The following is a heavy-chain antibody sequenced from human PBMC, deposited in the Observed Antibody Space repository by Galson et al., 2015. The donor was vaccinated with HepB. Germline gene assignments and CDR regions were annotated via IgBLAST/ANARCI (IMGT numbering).Heavy chain of an antibody. CDR3: AREKNSPFGDTYYFDS. CDR1: DDSITRRDSS. CDR2: LFYSGSA. Sequence: ETLSLTCTVSDDSITRRDSSWAWVRQPPGKGPEWIGSLFYSGSAYYNPSLQSRVTMSLDTSKNQIVLQLTSATAADTAVYFCAREKNSPFGDTYYFDSWGQGTLVTVSS. V-gene: IGHV4-39*06. D-gene: IGHD3-10*01. J-gene: IGHJ4*02.